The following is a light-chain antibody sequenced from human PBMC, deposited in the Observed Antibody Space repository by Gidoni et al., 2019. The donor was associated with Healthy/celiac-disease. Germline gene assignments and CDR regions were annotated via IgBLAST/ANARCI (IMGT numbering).Light chain of an antibody. Sequence: EIVFTQSPSTLPLSPGERATLSCRASQSASSYLAWYQQKPGQAPRPLIYDASNRATGIPARFSGSGSGTDYTLTISSLEPEDVAVYYCQQRSNWPPLYTFGQGTKLEIK. J-gene: IGKJ2*01. CDR1: QSASSY. CDR3: QQRSNWPPLYT. V-gene: IGKV3-11*01. CDR2: DAS.